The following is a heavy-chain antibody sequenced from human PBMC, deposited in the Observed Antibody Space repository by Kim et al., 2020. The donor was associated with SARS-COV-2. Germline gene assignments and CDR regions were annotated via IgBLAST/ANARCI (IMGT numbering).Heavy chain of an antibody. CDR1: GFTISSYG. Sequence: GGSLRLSCAASGFTISSYGMHWVRQAPGKGLEWVAVIWYDGSNKHYADSVKGRFTISRDNSKNTLYLQMNSLRAEDTAVYYCAREDMVAPDYWGQGTLVTVSS. D-gene: IGHD2-15*01. V-gene: IGHV3-33*01. CDR2: IWYDGSNK. J-gene: IGHJ4*02. CDR3: AREDMVAPDY.